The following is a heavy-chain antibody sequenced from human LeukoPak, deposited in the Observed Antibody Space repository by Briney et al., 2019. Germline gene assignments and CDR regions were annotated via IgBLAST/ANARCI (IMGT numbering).Heavy chain of an antibody. V-gene: IGHV5-10-1*01. CDR1: GYSFTSYW. D-gene: IGHD6-19*01. Sequence: GESLKISCKGSGYSFTSYWITWVRQMPGKGLEWMGRIDPSDSYTNYSPSFQGHVTISADKSIITAYLQWSSLKASDTAMYYSARSRGSGWYDYWGQGTLVAVSS. CDR3: ARSRGSGWYDY. CDR2: IDPSDSYT. J-gene: IGHJ4*02.